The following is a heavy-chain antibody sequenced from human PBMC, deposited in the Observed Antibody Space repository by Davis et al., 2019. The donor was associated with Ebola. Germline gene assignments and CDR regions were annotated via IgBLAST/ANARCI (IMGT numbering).Heavy chain of an antibody. CDR1: GGTFSSYA. Sequence: AASVKVSCKASGGTFSSYAISWVRQAPGQGLEWMGWINAGNGNTKYSQKFQGRVTITRDTSASTAYMELSSLRSEDTAVYYCARGSGGMDVWGQGTTVTVSS. D-gene: IGHD3-10*01. V-gene: IGHV1-3*01. J-gene: IGHJ6*02. CDR3: ARGSGGMDV. CDR2: INAGNGNT.